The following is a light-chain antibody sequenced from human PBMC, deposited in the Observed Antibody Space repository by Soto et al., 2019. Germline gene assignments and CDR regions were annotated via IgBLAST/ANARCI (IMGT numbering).Light chain of an antibody. V-gene: IGKV1-12*01. CDR2: AAS. CDR3: QQVKSYPRT. CDR1: QDIGDW. J-gene: IGKJ4*01. Sequence: DIQITQSPSSVSASVGDRVSITCRASQDIGDWLAWYQQKPGKAPKLLVYAASSLQSGVPSRFRGRKVGTQFILTLDRLQPEDVETDYCQQVKSYPRTFGGGTKVDIK.